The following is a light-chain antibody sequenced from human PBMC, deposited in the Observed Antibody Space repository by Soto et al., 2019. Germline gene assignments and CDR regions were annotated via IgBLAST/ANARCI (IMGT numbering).Light chain of an antibody. Sequence: QSALTQPASVSGSTGQAITISCTGTSSDVGGYNYVSWYQQHPGKAPKLMIYEVSNRPSGVSNRFSGSKSGNTASLTISGCQADDEADYYCSSYTSSSTVVFGGGTKLTVL. CDR2: EVS. J-gene: IGLJ2*01. CDR3: SSYTSSSTVV. V-gene: IGLV2-14*01. CDR1: SSDVGGYNY.